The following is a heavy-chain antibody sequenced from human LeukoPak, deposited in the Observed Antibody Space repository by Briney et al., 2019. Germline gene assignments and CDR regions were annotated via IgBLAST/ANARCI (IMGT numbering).Heavy chain of an antibody. Sequence: GGSLRLSCAASGFTFSSYSMNWIRQAPGKGLEWVANIKEGGGEKHYVDSVKGRLTISRDNANNSLYLQMNSLRAEDTAVYYCARDASPGDFLTGYYDAFDIWGQGTVVTVSP. D-gene: IGHD3-9*01. CDR2: IKEGGGEK. J-gene: IGHJ3*02. V-gene: IGHV3-7*01. CDR3: ARDASPGDFLTGYYDAFDI. CDR1: GFTFSSYS.